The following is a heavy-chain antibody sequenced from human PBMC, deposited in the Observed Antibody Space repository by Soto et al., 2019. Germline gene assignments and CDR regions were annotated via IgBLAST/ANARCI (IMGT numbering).Heavy chain of an antibody. V-gene: IGHV3-48*02. CDR2: ISDSGATK. J-gene: IGHJ6*02. D-gene: IGHD2-15*01. Sequence: GGSLRLSCAASGFTFSNCGMNWVRQTPGKGLEWVSYISDSGATKHYADSVKGRFTISRDNGKDSLYLQMNSLRDEDTAVYFCARCSRNSCYSYGVDVWGQGTTVTVSS. CDR3: ARCSRNSCYSYGVDV. CDR1: GFTFSNCG.